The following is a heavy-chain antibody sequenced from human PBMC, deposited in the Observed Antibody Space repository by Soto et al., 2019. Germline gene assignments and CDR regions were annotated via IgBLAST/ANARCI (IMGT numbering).Heavy chain of an antibody. Sequence: QVQLVESGGGVVQPGRSLRLSCAASGFTFSSYGMHWVRQAPGKGLEWVAVIWYDGSNKYYADSVKGRFTISRDNSKTTLYLQMNSLRAEDTAVYYCARGPYGDYMGDAFDIWGQGTMVTVSS. D-gene: IGHD4-17*01. CDR3: ARGPYGDYMGDAFDI. J-gene: IGHJ3*02. V-gene: IGHV3-33*01. CDR2: IWYDGSNK. CDR1: GFTFSSYG.